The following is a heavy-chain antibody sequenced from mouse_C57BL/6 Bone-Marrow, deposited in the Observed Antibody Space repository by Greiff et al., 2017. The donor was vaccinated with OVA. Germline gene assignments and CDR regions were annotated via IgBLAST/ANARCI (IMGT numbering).Heavy chain of an antibody. CDR2: ISSGGSYT. V-gene: IGHV5-6*01. J-gene: IGHJ2*01. Sequence: VQRVESGGDLVKPGGSLKLSCAASGFTFSSYGMSWVRQTPDKRLAWVATISSGGSYTYYPDSVKGRFTISRDNAKNTLYLQMSSLKSEDTAMYYCARRDYDGYFDYWGQGTTLTVSS. CDR3: ARRDYDGYFDY. CDR1: GFTFSSYG. D-gene: IGHD2-4*01.